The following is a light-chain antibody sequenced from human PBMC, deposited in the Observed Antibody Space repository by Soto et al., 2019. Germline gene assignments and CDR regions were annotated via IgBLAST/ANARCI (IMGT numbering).Light chain of an antibody. CDR1: QSINRD. CDR3: QPNYSTPLA. Sequence: DIQMTQSPFSLSASVGDRVTITCRASQSINRDLNWYQQKPGKAPNLLIYAAFTLESGVPSRFSGSGSGTDFTLTISSLQLEDFATYYCQPNYSTPLAFGGGTKVDIK. V-gene: IGKV1-39*01. CDR2: AAF. J-gene: IGKJ4*01.